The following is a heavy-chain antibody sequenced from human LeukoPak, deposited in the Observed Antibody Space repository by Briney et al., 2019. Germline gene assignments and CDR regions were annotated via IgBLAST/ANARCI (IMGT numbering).Heavy chain of an antibody. Sequence: PSQTLSLTCTVSGASISSGSNYWSWIRQPAGKGLEWIGRISSSGSTNYNPSLKSRVTISVDTSKNQFSMKLRALTAADTAVYTCARALTHCGGDCYNFDYWGQGTLVTVSS. CDR1: GASISSGSNY. V-gene: IGHV4-61*02. J-gene: IGHJ4*02. D-gene: IGHD2-21*02. CDR2: ISSSGST. CDR3: ARALTHCGGDCYNFDY.